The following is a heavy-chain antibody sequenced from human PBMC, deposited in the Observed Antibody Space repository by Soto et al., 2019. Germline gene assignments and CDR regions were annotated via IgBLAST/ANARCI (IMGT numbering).Heavy chain of an antibody. V-gene: IGHV4-39*01. D-gene: IGHD2-21*02. J-gene: IGHJ4*02. CDR1: CDSISSRSYY. Sequence: SETLSLTCTVTCDSISSRSYYWGWIRQPPGKGLEWIGSIYYSGSTYNNPSLRSRVSMSIDTSKDQFSLKLKSVTAADTALYLCARQRTSVVTQAYFDVRGTGSLVTDSS. CDR3: ARQRTSVVTQAYFDV. CDR2: IYYSGST.